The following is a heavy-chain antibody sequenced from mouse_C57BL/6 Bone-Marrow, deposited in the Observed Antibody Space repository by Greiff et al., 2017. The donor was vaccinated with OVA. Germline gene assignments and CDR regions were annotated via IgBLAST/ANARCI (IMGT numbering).Heavy chain of an antibody. J-gene: IGHJ2*01. CDR1: GYTFTDYY. CDR3: ARSYYDYPDY. V-gene: IGHV1-26*01. D-gene: IGHD2-4*01. CDR2: INPNNGGT. Sequence: EVQLQQSGPELVKPGASVKISCKASGYTFTDYYMNWVKQSHGKSLEWIGDINPNNGGTSYNQKFKGKATLTVDKSSSTAYMELRSLTSEDSAVYYCARSYYDYPDYWGQGTTLTVSS.